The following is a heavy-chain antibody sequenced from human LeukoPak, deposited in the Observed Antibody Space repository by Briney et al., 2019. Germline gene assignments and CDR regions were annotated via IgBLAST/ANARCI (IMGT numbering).Heavy chain of an antibody. V-gene: IGHV3-21*01. CDR1: GFTFSSYS. CDR2: ISSSSSYI. Sequence: GGSLRLSCAASGFTFSSYSMNWVRQAPGKGLEWVSFISSSSSYIYYADSVKGRFTISRDNAKNSLYLQMNSLRAEDTAVYYCAKDKPGEYGDYASAFDIWGQGTMVTVSS. CDR3: AKDKPGEYGDYASAFDI. D-gene: IGHD4-17*01. J-gene: IGHJ3*02.